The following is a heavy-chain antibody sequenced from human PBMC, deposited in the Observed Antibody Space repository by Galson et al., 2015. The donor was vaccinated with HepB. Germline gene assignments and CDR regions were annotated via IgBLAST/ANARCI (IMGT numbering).Heavy chain of an antibody. CDR3: ARDPTYYYDSSPSSPDY. CDR1: GFTFSSYG. J-gene: IGHJ4*02. CDR2: IWYDGSNK. V-gene: IGHV3-33*01. Sequence: SLRLSCAASGFTFSSYGMHWVRQAPGKGLEWVAVIWYDGSNKYYADSVKGRFTISRDNSKNTLYLQMNSLRAEDTAVYYCARDPTYYYDSSPSSPDYWSQGTLVTVSS. D-gene: IGHD3-22*01.